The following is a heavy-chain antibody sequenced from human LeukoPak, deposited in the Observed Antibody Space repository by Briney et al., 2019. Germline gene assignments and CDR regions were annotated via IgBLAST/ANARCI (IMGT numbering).Heavy chain of an antibody. Sequence: ASETLSLTCTVSGGSISSYYWGWIRQPPGKGLEWIGSIYYSGSTYYNPSLKSRVTISVDTSKNQFSLKLSSVTAADTAVYYCARYYYGSGRNYMDVWGKGTTVTVSS. CDR2: IYYSGST. CDR1: GGSISSYY. J-gene: IGHJ6*03. D-gene: IGHD3-10*01. CDR3: ARYYYGSGRNYMDV. V-gene: IGHV4-39*07.